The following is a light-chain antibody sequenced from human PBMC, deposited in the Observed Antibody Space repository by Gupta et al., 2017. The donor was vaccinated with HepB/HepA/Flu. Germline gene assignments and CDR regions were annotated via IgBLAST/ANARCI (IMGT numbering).Light chain of an antibody. Sequence: DIQMTQSPSSLSASVGDIVTITCRASQGIGNDLGWYQQKPGKAPKRLIFGVSSLQSGVPSKFSGRGSGTEFTLTISGLKPEDFATYYCLQYNTYPPTVGQGTKVEIK. CDR1: QGIGND. J-gene: IGKJ1*01. V-gene: IGKV1-17*01. CDR3: LQYNTYPPT. CDR2: GVS.